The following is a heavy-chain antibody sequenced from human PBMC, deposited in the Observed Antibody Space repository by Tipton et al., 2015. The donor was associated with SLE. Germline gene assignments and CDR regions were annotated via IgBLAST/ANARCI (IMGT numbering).Heavy chain of an antibody. CDR3: ARGGRVVITQAPFDY. Sequence: GSLRLSCAASGFTFSDYYMRWIRQAPGKGLEWVSYISSSGSTIYYADSVQGRFTISRDNAKNSLYLQMNSLRAEDTAVYYCARGGRVVITQAPFDYWGQGTLVTVSS. CDR2: ISSSGSTI. V-gene: IGHV3-11*01. J-gene: IGHJ4*02. D-gene: IGHD3-22*01. CDR1: GFTFSDYY.